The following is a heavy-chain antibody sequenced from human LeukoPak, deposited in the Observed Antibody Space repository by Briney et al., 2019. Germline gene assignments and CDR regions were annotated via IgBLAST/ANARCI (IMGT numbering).Heavy chain of an antibody. V-gene: IGHV3-9*01. Sequence: PGGSLRLSCAASGFTFDDYAMHWVRQAPGKGLEWVSGISWNSGSIGYADSVKGRFTISRDNAKNSLYLQMNSLRAEDTALYYCAKGGQWLAPDFVDYWGQGTLVTVSS. D-gene: IGHD6-19*01. J-gene: IGHJ4*02. CDR2: ISWNSGSI. CDR3: AKGGQWLAPDFVDY. CDR1: GFTFDDYA.